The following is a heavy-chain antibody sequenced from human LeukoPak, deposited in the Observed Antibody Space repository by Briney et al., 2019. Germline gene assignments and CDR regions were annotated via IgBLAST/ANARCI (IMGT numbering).Heavy chain of an antibody. V-gene: IGHV1-69*04. CDR1: GGTFSSYA. CDR3: ARGPHERSGYPDD. Sequence: EASVKVSCKASGGTFSSYAISWVRQAPGQGLEWMGRIIPILGIANYAQKFQGRVTITADKSTSTAYMELSSLRSEDTAVYYCARGPHERSGYPDDWGQGTLVTVSS. CDR2: IIPILGIA. J-gene: IGHJ4*02. D-gene: IGHD3-22*01.